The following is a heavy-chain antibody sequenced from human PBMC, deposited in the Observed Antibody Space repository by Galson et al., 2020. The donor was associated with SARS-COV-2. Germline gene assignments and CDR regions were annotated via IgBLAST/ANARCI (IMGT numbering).Heavy chain of an antibody. CDR3: ARVGTRSGWKYYFDY. V-gene: IGHV3-74*01. D-gene: IGHD6-19*01. J-gene: IGHJ4*02. Sequence: GESLKISCAASGFTFSSSWMHWVRQAPGKGLVWVSRITSDGSSTSYADSVKGRFTISRDNAKNTLYLQMNSLRAEDTAVYYCARVGTRSGWKYYFDYWGQGTLVTVSS. CDR2: ITSDGSST. CDR1: GFTFSSSW.